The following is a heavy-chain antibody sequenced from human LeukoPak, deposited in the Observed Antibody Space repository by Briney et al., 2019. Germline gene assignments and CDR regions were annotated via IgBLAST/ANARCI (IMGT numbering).Heavy chain of an antibody. Sequence: ASVKVSCKASGYTFTSYGISWVRQAPGQGLEWMGWISAYNGNTNYAQKLQGRVTMTTDTSTSTAYMELSSLRSEDTAVYYCAGDVVATSTGDYWGQGTLVTVSS. CDR1: GYTFTSYG. J-gene: IGHJ4*02. CDR3: AGDVVATSTGDY. V-gene: IGHV1-18*01. CDR2: ISAYNGNT. D-gene: IGHD5-12*01.